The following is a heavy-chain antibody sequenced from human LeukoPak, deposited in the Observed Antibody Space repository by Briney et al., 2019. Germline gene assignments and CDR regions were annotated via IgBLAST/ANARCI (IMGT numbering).Heavy chain of an antibody. D-gene: IGHD2-21*02. J-gene: IGHJ4*02. CDR1: GGSISSYY. V-gene: IGHV4-59*01. CDR2: IYYSGST. Sequence: SETLSLTCTVSGGSISSYYWSWIRQPPGKGLEWIGYIYYSGSTNYNPSLKSRVTISLDTSKNQFSLKLNSVTAADTAVYYCARGQVVVTARFDYWGQGTLVTVSS. CDR3: ARGQVVVTARFDY.